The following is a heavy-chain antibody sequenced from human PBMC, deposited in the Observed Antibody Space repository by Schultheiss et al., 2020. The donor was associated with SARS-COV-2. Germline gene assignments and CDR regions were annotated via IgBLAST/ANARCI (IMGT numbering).Heavy chain of an antibody. J-gene: IGHJ6*02. Sequence: GGSLRLSCAASGFTFSSYGMHWVRQAPGKGLEWVAVIWYDGSNKYYADSVKGRFTISRDNSKNTLYLQMNSLRAEDTAVYYFARDFGIARIYYGMDVWGQGTTVTVSS. CDR1: GFTFSSYG. V-gene: IGHV3-33*08. CDR3: ARDFGIARIYYGMDV. D-gene: IGHD6-13*01. CDR2: IWYDGSNK.